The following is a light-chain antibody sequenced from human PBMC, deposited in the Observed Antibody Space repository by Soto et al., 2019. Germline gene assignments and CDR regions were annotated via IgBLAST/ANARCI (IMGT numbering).Light chain of an antibody. CDR2: DAS. J-gene: IGKJ4*01. Sequence: DFQMTQSPSTLSASVGDIVTITCRASQSISSWLAWYQQKPGKAPKLLIYDASSLESGVPSRFSGSGSGTEFTLTISSLQPDDFATYYCQQYNTYSLLTFGGGTKVDIK. V-gene: IGKV1-5*01. CDR3: QQYNTYSLLT. CDR1: QSISSW.